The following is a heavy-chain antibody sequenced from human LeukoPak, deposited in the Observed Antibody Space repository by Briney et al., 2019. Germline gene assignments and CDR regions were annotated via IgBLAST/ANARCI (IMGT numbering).Heavy chain of an antibody. CDR3: ARRGITISGVLVYHYSGLDV. D-gene: IGHD3-3*01. CDR2: IKEDGSEK. CDR1: GFTFSSHW. V-gene: IGHV3-7*01. Sequence: GGSLRLSCAGSGFTFSSHWMTWVRQAPGKGLEWVASIKEDGSEKHYVGSVSGRFTISRDNAKNSLHLQMSSLRAEDTAVYYCARRGITISGVLVYHYSGLDVWGQGTTVTVSS. J-gene: IGHJ6*02.